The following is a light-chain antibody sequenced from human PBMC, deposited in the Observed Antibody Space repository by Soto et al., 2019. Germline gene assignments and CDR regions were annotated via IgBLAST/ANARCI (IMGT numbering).Light chain of an antibody. CDR3: AAWADSLSGVV. CDR2: SNN. CDR1: NSNIGSNT. Sequence: QSVLTQPPSASGAPGLRVTISCSGSNSNIGSNTVNWYHQLPGTAPKLLIYSNNQRPSGVPDRFSGSKSGTSASLVISGLQSDDEADYYCAAWADSLSGVVFGGGTKLTVL. V-gene: IGLV1-44*01. J-gene: IGLJ2*01.